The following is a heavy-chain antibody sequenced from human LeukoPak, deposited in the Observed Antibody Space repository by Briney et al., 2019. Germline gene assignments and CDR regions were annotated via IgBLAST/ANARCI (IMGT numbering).Heavy chain of an antibody. CDR3: ARHRGGYGNYEDWFDP. Sequence: GESLKISCKASGYVFSRYWIAWVRQVPGKGLEWMGIVYPGDSDTRYSPSFRGQVTISADTSISTTYLQWSSLKASDTAIYYCARHRGGYGNYEDWFDPWGQGTLVTVSS. CDR2: VYPGDSDT. J-gene: IGHJ5*02. D-gene: IGHD1-26*01. V-gene: IGHV5-51*01. CDR1: GYVFSRYW.